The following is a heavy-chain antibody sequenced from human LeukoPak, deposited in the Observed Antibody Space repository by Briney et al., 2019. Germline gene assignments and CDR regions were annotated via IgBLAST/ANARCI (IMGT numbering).Heavy chain of an antibody. V-gene: IGHV4-39*07. J-gene: IGHJ4*02. CDR3: ASRVYYYDSSGYYFRD. D-gene: IGHD3-22*01. CDR1: GGSISSDNYY. CDR2: IYYSGST. Sequence: SETLSLTCTVSGGSISSDNYYWGWVRQPPGKGLEWIANIYYSGSTYYNPSLKSRVTISVDTSKNQFSLKLSSVTAADTAVYYCASRVYYYDSSGYYFRDWGQGTLVTVSS.